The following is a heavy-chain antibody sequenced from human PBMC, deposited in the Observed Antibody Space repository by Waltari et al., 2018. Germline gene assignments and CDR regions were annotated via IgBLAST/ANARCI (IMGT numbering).Heavy chain of an antibody. J-gene: IGHJ2*01. D-gene: IGHD4-17*01. CDR3: AREGNYGDYFFWYFDL. CDR2: ISAYNVNT. CDR1: GYTFTSYG. V-gene: IGHV1-18*01. Sequence: QVQLVQSGAEVKKPGASVKVSCKASGYTFTSYGISWVRQAPGQGLEWMGWISAYNVNTNDAQKLQGRVTMTTDTSTSTAYMELRSLRSDNTAVYYCAREGNYGDYFFWYFDLWGRGTLVTVSS.